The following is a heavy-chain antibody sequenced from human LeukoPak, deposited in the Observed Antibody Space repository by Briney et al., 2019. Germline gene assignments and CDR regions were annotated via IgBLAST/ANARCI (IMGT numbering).Heavy chain of an antibody. D-gene: IGHD6-25*01. CDR2: IYYSGST. CDR1: GGSISSSSYY. CDR3: ARQNRGYGDY. J-gene: IGHJ4*02. Sequence: SETLSLTCTVSGGSISSSSYYWGWIRQPPGKGPEWIGSIYYSGSTYYNPSLKSRVTISVDTSKNPFSLKLSSVTAADTAVYYCARQNRGYGDYWGQGTLVTVSS. V-gene: IGHV4-39*01.